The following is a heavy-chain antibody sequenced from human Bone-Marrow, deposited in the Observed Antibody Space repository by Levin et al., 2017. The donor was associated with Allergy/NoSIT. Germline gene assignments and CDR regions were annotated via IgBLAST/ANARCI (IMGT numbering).Heavy chain of an antibody. CDR2: IYYIGST. CDR3: ARSDYYGSGTYYSHYFDF. CDR1: GGSINSYY. J-gene: IGHJ4*02. V-gene: IGHV4-59*01. D-gene: IGHD3-10*01. Sequence: ESLKISCTVSGGSINSYYWTWIRQPPGGGLEWIGYIYYIGSTNYNPSLKSRVTMSVDTSKNTFSLKLASVTAADTAVYYCARSDYYGSGTYYSHYFDFWGQGTLVTVSS.